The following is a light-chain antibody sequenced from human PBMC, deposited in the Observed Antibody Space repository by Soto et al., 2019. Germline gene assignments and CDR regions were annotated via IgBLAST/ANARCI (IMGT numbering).Light chain of an antibody. J-gene: IGKJ3*01. Sequence: EIVLTQSAATLCLSPGERATLSCRASQSVSSYLALYQQKPGQATRLLIYDASNRATVIPDRFSGSASGTYFTLTISSLEPEVFAVYYCQQRSNWPPFTFGPVTKVDIK. CDR2: DAS. CDR1: QSVSSY. CDR3: QQRSNWPPFT. V-gene: IGKV3-11*01.